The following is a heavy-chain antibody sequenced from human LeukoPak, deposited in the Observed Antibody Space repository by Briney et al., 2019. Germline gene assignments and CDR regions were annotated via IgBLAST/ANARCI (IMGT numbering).Heavy chain of an antibody. CDR1: VGSISIDLYY. CDR2: IYNSGRT. CDR3: ARGDLKSDWFDP. Sequence: SETLSLTCPVHVGSISIDLYYWNWIRQPAGKGLEWIGRIYNSGRTNFNPSLKSRVPISADTSKNQFSLKLRSVTAADTAVYYCARGDLKSDWFDPWGQGTLVIVST. D-gene: IGHD3-3*01. J-gene: IGHJ5*02. V-gene: IGHV4-61*02.